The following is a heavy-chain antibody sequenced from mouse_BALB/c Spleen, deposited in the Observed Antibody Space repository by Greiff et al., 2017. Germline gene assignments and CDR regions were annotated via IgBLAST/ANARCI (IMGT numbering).Heavy chain of an antibody. CDR3: ARYDYGVQGFAY. CDR2: IDPANGNT. Sequence: VQLQQSGAELVKPGASVKLSCTASGFNIKDTYMHWVKQRPEQGLEWIGRIDPANGNTKYDPKFQGKATITADTSSNTAYLQLSSLTSEDTAVYYCARYDYGVQGFAYWGQGTLVTVSA. CDR1: GFNIKDTY. D-gene: IGHD2-4*01. J-gene: IGHJ3*01. V-gene: IGHV14-3*02.